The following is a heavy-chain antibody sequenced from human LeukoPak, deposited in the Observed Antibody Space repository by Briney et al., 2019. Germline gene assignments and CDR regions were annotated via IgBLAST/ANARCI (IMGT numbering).Heavy chain of an antibody. CDR3: AKDWAQTYGDKGGDI. D-gene: IGHD4-17*01. V-gene: IGHV3-23*01. Sequence: PGGSLRLSCVASGFTFSSYAMTWVRQAPGKGLEWVSTISGSGGSTYYADSVKGRFTISRDNSKNTLYLQMNSLRAEDTAVYYCAKDWAQTYGDKGGDIWGQGTMVTVSS. J-gene: IGHJ3*02. CDR2: ISGSGGST. CDR1: GFTFSSYA.